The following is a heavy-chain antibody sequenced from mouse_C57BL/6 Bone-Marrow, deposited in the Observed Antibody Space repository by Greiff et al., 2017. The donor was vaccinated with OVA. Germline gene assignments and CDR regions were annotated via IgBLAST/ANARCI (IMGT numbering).Heavy chain of an antibody. CDR2: IYPGSGRT. Sequence: QVQLQQPGAELVKPGASVKMSCKASGYTFTSYWITWVKQRPGQGLEWIGDIYPGSGRTNYNENFKSKATLTVDTSSSTAYMQLSSLTSEDSAVYYGARSGITTVEGDFAMDDWGQGTSVTVSS. CDR3: ARSGITTVEGDFAMDD. J-gene: IGHJ4*01. V-gene: IGHV1-55*01. CDR1: GYTFTSYW. D-gene: IGHD1-1*01.